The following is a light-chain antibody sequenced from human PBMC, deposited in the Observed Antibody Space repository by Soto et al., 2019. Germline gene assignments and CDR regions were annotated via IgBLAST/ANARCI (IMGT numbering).Light chain of an antibody. CDR3: QQFGSSPLYT. Sequence: ENVLTQSPGILSLSPGERATLSCRASQSVSSTYLAWYQQKPGQALRLLIYGASSRATGIPDRFSGSGSGTDFTLTISRLEPEDFAVYYCQQFGSSPLYTFGQGTKLGIK. J-gene: IGKJ2*01. V-gene: IGKV3-20*01. CDR1: QSVSSTY. CDR2: GAS.